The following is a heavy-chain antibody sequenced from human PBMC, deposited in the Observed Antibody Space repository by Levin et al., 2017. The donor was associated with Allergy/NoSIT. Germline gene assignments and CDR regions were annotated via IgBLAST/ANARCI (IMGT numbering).Heavy chain of an antibody. CDR3: SRELFLF. CDR2: IRSKTYGGTT. V-gene: IGHV3-49*03. Sequence: PGGSLRLSCTGSGFTFGDYVMSWFRQAPGKGLEWVGFIRSKTYGGTTEYAASVNGRFTISRDDSKSIAYLQMNSLKTEDTAVYYCSRELFLFWGQGTLVTVSS. CDR1: GFTFGDYV. D-gene: IGHD3-10*01. J-gene: IGHJ4*02.